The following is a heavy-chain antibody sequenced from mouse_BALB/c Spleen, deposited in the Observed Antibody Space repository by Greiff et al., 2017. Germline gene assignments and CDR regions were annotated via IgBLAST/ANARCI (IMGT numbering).Heavy chain of an antibody. V-gene: IGHV5-9-4*01. J-gene: IGHJ4*01. CDR3: ARGEGLRQDYAMDY. CDR1: GFTFSSYA. Sequence: DVMLVESGGGLVKPGGSLKLSCAASGFTFSSYAMSWVRQSPEKRLEWVAEISSGGSYTYYPDTVTGRFTIARDNAKNTLYLGMSSLRSEDTAMYYCARGEGLRQDYAMDYWGQGTTVTVSS. CDR2: ISSGGSYT. D-gene: IGHD2-4*01.